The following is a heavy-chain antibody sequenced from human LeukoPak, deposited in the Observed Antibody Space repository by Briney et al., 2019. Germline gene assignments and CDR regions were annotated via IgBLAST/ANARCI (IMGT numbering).Heavy chain of an antibody. Sequence: SSETLSLTCTVSGGSISSSSYYWSWIRQPPGKGLEWIGYIYYTGTTKTNPSLRSRVTMSVDTSGSQLSLRLSSVSAADTAVYYCARYDGSGYSLELWGQGTLVTVSS. J-gene: IGHJ4*02. V-gene: IGHV4-61*01. CDR3: ARYDGSGYSLEL. CDR2: IYYTGTT. D-gene: IGHD3-22*01. CDR1: GGSISSSSYY.